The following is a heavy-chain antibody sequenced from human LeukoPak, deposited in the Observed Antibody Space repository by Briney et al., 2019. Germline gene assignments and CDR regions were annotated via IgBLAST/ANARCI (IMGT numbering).Heavy chain of an antibody. CDR2: IYYSGST. Sequence: SETLSLTCTVSGGSISTSYWSWIRQPPGKGLEWIGYIYYSGSTNYNPSLKSRVTISVDTSKNQVSLKLTSVTAADTAVYYCARRSSSGYFFDYWGQGTLFTVSS. CDR3: ARRSSSGYFFDY. V-gene: IGHV4-59*08. J-gene: IGHJ4*02. D-gene: IGHD3-22*01. CDR1: GGSISTSY.